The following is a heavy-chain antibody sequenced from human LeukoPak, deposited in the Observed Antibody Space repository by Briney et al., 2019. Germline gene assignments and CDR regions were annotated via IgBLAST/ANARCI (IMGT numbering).Heavy chain of an antibody. D-gene: IGHD2-2*01. V-gene: IGHV1-18*01. Sequence: GAVKVSRKACGYRFTRYGISWVRQAPGKGLEGMGWIRAYNGNTNNAQKLQGRVIMTTDTSTSTAYMELRSLRSDDTAVYYCARDPDCSSTRCYESSFDYWGQGTLVTVSS. J-gene: IGHJ4*02. CDR2: IRAYNGNT. CDR1: GYRFTRYG. CDR3: ARDPDCSSTRCYESSFDY.